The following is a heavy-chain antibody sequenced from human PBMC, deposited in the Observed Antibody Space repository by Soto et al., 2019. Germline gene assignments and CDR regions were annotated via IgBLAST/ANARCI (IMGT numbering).Heavy chain of an antibody. CDR2: ISYDGSNK. J-gene: IGHJ3*02. V-gene: IGHV3-30*18. Sequence: GGSLRLSCAASGFTFSSYGMHWVRQAPGKGLEWVAVISYDGSNKYYADSVKGRFTISRDNSKNTLYLQMNSLRAEDTAVYYCAKGSSSWYDGFDIWGQGTMVTVSS. CDR1: GFTFSSYG. D-gene: IGHD6-13*01. CDR3: AKGSSSWYDGFDI.